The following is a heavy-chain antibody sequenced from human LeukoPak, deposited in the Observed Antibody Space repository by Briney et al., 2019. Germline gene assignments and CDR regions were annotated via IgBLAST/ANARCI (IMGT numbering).Heavy chain of an antibody. CDR1: GFTFSSYW. Sequence: GGSLRLSCAASGFTFSSYWMSWVRQAPGKGLEWVANIKQDGSEKYYVDSVKGQFTISRDNAKNSLYLQMNSLRAEDTAVYYCAREDAGSSSSLDYWGQGTLVTVSS. CDR2: IKQDGSEK. CDR3: AREDAGSSSSLDY. V-gene: IGHV3-7*01. J-gene: IGHJ4*02. D-gene: IGHD6-6*01.